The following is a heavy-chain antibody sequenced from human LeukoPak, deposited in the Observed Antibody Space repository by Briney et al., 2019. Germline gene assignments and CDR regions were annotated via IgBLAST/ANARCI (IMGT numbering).Heavy chain of an antibody. CDR1: GYTFSNYG. J-gene: IGHJ4*02. Sequence: SVKVSCKASGYTFSNYGISWVRQAPGQGLEWVGWIRGGNGNTNYAQKLQGRVTMTTDTSTSTAYMELRSLGSDETAVYYCARVDLLTGYYFFDYWGQGTLVTVSS. V-gene: IGHV1-18*01. CDR2: IRGGNGNT. D-gene: IGHD3-9*01. CDR3: ARVDLLTGYYFFDY.